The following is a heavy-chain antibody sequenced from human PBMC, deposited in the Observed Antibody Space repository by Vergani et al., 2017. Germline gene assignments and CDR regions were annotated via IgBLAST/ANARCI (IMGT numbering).Heavy chain of an antibody. Sequence: QVQLVQSGAEVKKPGSSVKVSCKASGGTFSSYAISWVRQAPGQGLEWMGGIIPIFGTANYAQKFQGRVTITADESTSTAYMELSSLRSEDTAVYYCAREFGTVTPQDYYYYYMDVWGKGTTVTVSS. CDR3: AREFGTVTPQDYYYYYMDV. D-gene: IGHD4-17*01. CDR2: IIPIFGTA. V-gene: IGHV1-69*01. J-gene: IGHJ6*03. CDR1: GGTFSSYA.